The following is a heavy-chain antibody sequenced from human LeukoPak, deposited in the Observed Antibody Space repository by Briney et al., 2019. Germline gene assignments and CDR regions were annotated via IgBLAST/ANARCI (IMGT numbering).Heavy chain of an antibody. J-gene: IGHJ4*02. CDR3: ARARFFEWFSQDY. CDR2: IIPIFGTA. Sequence: ASVKVSCKASGGTFSSYAISWVRQAPGQGLEWMGRIIPIFGTANYAQKFQGRVTITTDESTSTAYMELSSLRSEDTAVYYCARARFFEWFSQDYWGQGTLVTVSS. D-gene: IGHD3-3*01. CDR1: GGTFSSYA. V-gene: IGHV1-69*05.